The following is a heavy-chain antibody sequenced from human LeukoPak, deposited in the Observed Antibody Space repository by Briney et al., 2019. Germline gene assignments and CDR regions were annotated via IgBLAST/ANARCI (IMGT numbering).Heavy chain of an antibody. CDR1: GFTFSTYW. D-gene: IGHD1-26*01. CDR3: ARDWVGPTDY. J-gene: IGHJ4*02. V-gene: IGHV3-21*01. CDR2: ISSSSSYI. Sequence: GGSLRLSCAASGFTFSTYWMNWVRQAPGKGLEWVSSISSSSSYIYYADSVKGRFTISRDSAKNSLYLQMNSLRAEDTAVYYCARDWVGPTDYWGQGTLVTVSS.